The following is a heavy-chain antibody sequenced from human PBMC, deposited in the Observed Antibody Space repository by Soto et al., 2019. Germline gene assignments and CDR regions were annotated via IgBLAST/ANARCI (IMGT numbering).Heavy chain of an antibody. Sequence: GGSLRLSCAASGFTFRCDAMIWVRQAPGKGLEWVSSISGSGEMTHYAESVKGRFTISRDNSKNTLYLQMESLRAEDTALYYCARSEMTYNWNDWGQGTLVTVSS. J-gene: IGHJ4*02. CDR1: GFTFRCDA. CDR3: ARSEMTYNWND. V-gene: IGHV3-23*01. CDR2: ISGSGEMT. D-gene: IGHD1-1*01.